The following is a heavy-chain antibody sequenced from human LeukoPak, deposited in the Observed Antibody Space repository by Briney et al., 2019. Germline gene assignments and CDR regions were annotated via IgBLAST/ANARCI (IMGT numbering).Heavy chain of an antibody. CDR1: GFTFSTYW. V-gene: IGHV3-7*01. Sequence: GGSLRLSCAASGFTFSTYWMSWVRQAPGKGLEWVGNIKQDGSEKYYVDSVKGRFTISRDSAKNSLYLQINSLRAEDTAMYYCARDSAGNDYWGQGTLVTVSS. CDR2: IKQDGSEK. D-gene: IGHD6-13*01. J-gene: IGHJ4*02. CDR3: ARDSAGNDY.